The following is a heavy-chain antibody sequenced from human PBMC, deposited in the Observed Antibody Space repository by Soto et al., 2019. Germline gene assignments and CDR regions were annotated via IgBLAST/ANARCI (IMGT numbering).Heavy chain of an antibody. CDR2: INPNSGGT. D-gene: IGHD4-17*01. CDR1: AYTFTGYY. Sequence: DSVNVSCKASAYTFTGYYMHWVRQAPGQGLVWMGWINPNSGGTNYAQKFQGWVTMTRDTSISTAYMELSRLRSDDTAVYYCARDSYGDLGYYYYGMDVWGQGTTVTVSS. V-gene: IGHV1-2*04. J-gene: IGHJ6*02. CDR3: ARDSYGDLGYYYYGMDV.